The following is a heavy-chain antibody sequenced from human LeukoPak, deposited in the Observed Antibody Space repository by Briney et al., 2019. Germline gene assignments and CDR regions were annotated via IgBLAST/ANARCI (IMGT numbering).Heavy chain of an antibody. J-gene: IGHJ6*02. CDR2: FDPEDGET. CDR3: ATVSGVVVPAAIRAHYNYGMDV. V-gene: IGHV1-24*01. D-gene: IGHD2-2*02. Sequence: ASVKVSCKVSGYTLTELSMHWVRQAPGKGLEWMGGFDPEDGETIYAQKFQGRVTMTEDTSTDTAYMELSSLRSEDTAVYYCATVSGVVVPAAIRAHYNYGMDVWGQGTTVTVSS. CDR1: GYTLTELS.